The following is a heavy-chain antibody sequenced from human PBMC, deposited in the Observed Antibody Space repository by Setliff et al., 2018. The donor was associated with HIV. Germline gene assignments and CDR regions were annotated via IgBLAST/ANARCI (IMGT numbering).Heavy chain of an antibody. D-gene: IGHD3-16*01. CDR1: GFNFSTHT. CDR3: ARDPDYGDD. J-gene: IGHJ4*02. V-gene: IGHV3-21*01. Sequence: GGSLRLSCAASGFNFSTHTMNWIRQAPGKGLEWVSSISSSGTYIYYADSMKGRFTISRDNAKNSLYLQMNSLRAEDTAVYYCARDPDYGDDWGQGTLVTVSS. CDR2: ISSSGTYI.